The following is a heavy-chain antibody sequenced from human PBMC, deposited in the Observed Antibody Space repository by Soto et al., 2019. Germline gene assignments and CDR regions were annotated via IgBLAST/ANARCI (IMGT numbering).Heavy chain of an antibody. V-gene: IGHV3-66*01. CDR2: IYSGGTT. CDR1: GFTVSSNY. Sequence: EVQLVESGGGLVQPGGSLRLSCAASGFTVSSNYMSWVRQAPGKGLEWVSVIYSGGTTYYADSVKGRFTISRDNSKNTLNPPRNSLRAADTAVYYCAINGDSSGYGGWFDPWGQGPLVTVSS. D-gene: IGHD3-22*01. CDR3: AINGDSSGYGGWFDP. J-gene: IGHJ5*02.